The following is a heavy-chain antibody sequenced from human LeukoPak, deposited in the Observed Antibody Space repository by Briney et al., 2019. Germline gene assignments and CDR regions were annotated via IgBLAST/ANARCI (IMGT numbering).Heavy chain of an antibody. J-gene: IGHJ4*02. CDR2: ISYDGSNK. D-gene: IGHD3-10*01. Sequence: PGGSLRPSCAASGFTFSSYGMHWVRQAPGKGLEWVAVISYDGSNKYYADSVKGRFTISRDNSKNTLYLQMNSLRAEDTAVYYCAKDPSYGSGSYYTSSDYWGQGTLVTVSS. V-gene: IGHV3-30*18. CDR3: AKDPSYGSGSYYTSSDY. CDR1: GFTFSSYG.